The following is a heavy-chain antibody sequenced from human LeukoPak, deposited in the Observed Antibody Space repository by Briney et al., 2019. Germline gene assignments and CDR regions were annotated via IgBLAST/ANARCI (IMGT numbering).Heavy chain of an antibody. D-gene: IGHD5-12*01. V-gene: IGHV4-34*01. CDR3: ARGGLATSRRRGYGMDV. CDR2: INHSGST. Sequence: SETLSLTCAVYGGSFSGYYWSWIRQPPGKGLEWIGEINHSGSTNYNPSLKSRVTISVDTSKNQFSLKLSSVTAADTAVYYCARGGLATSRRRGYGMDVWGQGTTVTVSS. J-gene: IGHJ6*02. CDR1: GGSFSGYY.